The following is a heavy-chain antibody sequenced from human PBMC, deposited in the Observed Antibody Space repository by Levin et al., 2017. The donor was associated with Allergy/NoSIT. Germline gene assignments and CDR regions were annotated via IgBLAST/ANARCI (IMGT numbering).Heavy chain of an antibody. CDR3: AKTNSYAFNM. J-gene: IGHJ3*02. CDR2: IYSGGNT. CDR1: GFSVSTRY. D-gene: IGHD4-23*01. V-gene: IGHV3-53*01. Sequence: GESLKISCAASGFSVSTRYMSWVRQAPGKGLEWVSIIYSGGNTYYADSVKGRFTISRDTSKNTVYLQMSSLRAEDTAVYHCAKTNSYAFNMWGQGTMVTVSS.